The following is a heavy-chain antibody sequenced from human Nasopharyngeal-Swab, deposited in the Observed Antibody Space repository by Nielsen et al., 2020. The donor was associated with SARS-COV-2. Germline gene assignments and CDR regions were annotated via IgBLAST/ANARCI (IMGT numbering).Heavy chain of an antibody. CDR3: ARDQPLYCGGGSCPLYRYGMDV. D-gene: IGHD2-15*01. Sequence: ASVKASCKASGYTFTSYGISWVRQAPGQGLEWMGWISAYNGNTNYAQKLQGRVTMTTDTSTSTAYMELRSLRSDDTAVYYCARDQPLYCGGGSCPLYRYGMDVWGQGTTVTVSS. J-gene: IGHJ6*02. V-gene: IGHV1-18*01. CDR2: ISAYNGNT. CDR1: GYTFTSYG.